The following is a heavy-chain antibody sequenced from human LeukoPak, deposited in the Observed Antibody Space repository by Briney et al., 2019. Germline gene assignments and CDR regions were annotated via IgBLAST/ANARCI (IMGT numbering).Heavy chain of an antibody. Sequence: PGGSLRLSCAASRFTFSSYEMNWVRQAPGKGLEWVSSISSSSSYIYYADSVKGRFTISRDNAKNSLYLQMNSLRAEDTAVYYCARDGGYCSGGSCYYYYYYMDVWGKGTTVTVSS. V-gene: IGHV3-21*01. J-gene: IGHJ6*03. CDR1: RFTFSSYE. D-gene: IGHD2-15*01. CDR2: ISSSSSYI. CDR3: ARDGGYCSGGSCYYYYYYMDV.